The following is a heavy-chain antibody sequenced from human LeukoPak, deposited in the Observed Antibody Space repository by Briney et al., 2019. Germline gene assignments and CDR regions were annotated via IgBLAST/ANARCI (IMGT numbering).Heavy chain of an antibody. CDR2: IKQDGSEK. CDR1: GFTFSSYW. Sequence: GGSLRLSCAASGFTFSSYWMSWVRQAPGKGLEWVANIKQDGSEKYYVDSVKGRFTISRDNAKNSLYLQMNSLRAEDTAVYYCAKVDSGSYWGYDAFDIWGQGTMVTVSS. D-gene: IGHD1-26*01. J-gene: IGHJ3*02. CDR3: AKVDSGSYWGYDAFDI. V-gene: IGHV3-7*03.